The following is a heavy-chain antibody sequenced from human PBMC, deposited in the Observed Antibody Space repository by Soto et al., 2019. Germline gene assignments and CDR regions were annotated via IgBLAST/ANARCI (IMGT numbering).Heavy chain of an antibody. CDR2: INPSGGST. Sequence: ASVKVSCKASGYTFTSYYMHWVRQAPGQGLEWMGIINPSGGSTSYAQKFQGRVTMTRDTSTSTAYMELSSLRSEDTAVYYCASEIRMVRGWGYYYYGMDVWGQGTTVTVSS. D-gene: IGHD3-10*01. CDR1: GYTFTSYY. CDR3: ASEIRMVRGWGYYYYGMDV. J-gene: IGHJ6*02. V-gene: IGHV1-46*01.